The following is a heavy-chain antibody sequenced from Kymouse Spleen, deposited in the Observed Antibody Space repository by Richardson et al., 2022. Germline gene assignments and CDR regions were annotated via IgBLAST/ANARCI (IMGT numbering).Heavy chain of an antibody. V-gene: IGHV4-34*01. CDR1: GGSFSGYY. CDR3: ATRIAAAGTGFDY. CDR2: INHSGST. Sequence: QVQLQQWGAGLLKPSETLSLTCAVYGGSFSGYYWSWIRQPPGKGLEWIGEINHSGSTNYNPSLKSRVTISVDTSKNQFSLKLSSVTAADTAVYYCATRIAAAGTGFDYWGQGTLVTVSS. J-gene: IGHJ4*02. D-gene: IGHD6-13*01.